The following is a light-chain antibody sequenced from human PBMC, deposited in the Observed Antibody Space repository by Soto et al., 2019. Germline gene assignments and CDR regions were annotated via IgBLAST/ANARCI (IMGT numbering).Light chain of an antibody. CDR1: ESVSDN. Sequence: EIVLTQSPGTLSLSPGERSTLSCRASESVSDNYLAWYQQRSGQAPRLVIYGASTRATSFPARFSGSGSGTDFTLTISSLQSEDFAVYYCQQYNNWPWTFGQGTKVDIK. V-gene: IGKV3-15*01. CDR2: GAS. CDR3: QQYNNWPWT. J-gene: IGKJ1*01.